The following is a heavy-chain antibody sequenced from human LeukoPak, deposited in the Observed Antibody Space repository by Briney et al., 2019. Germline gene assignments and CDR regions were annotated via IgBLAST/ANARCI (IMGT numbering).Heavy chain of an antibody. V-gene: IGHV4-59*01. J-gene: IGHJ3*02. D-gene: IGHD3-22*01. Sequence: SETLSLTCIVSGGSISTYYWSWIRQPPGKGLEWIGYIYYSGSTNYNPSLKSRVTISVDTSKNQFSLKLSSVTAADTAVYYCAREVNRMYYYDSSGYFGDAFDIWGQGTMVTVSS. CDR3: AREVNRMYYYDSSGYFGDAFDI. CDR2: IYYSGST. CDR1: GGSISTYY.